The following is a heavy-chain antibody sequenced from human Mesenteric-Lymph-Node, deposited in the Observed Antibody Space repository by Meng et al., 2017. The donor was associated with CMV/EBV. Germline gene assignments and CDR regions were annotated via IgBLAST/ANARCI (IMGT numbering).Heavy chain of an antibody. V-gene: IGHV4-39*07. CDR3: ARTLGNDFWYRYYFDY. CDR2: IYYSGST. D-gene: IGHD3-3*01. Sequence: SETLSLTCTVSGGSITSSSYYWGWLRQPPGKGLEWIGNIYYSGSTYYNPSLKSRVVISVDTSKNQFSLKLSSVTAADTAVYYCARTLGNDFWYRYYFDYWGQGTLVTVSS. CDR1: GGSITSSSYY. J-gene: IGHJ4*02.